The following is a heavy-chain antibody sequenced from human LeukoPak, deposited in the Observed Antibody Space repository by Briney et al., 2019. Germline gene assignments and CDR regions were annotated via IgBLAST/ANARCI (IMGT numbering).Heavy chain of an antibody. J-gene: IGHJ6*03. Sequence: ASVKVSCKASGFALYKYNIVWVRQAPGQGLEWVGWITAFNGNTNYGRKVQGRITMTTDTSTSTSYMELRNLRSDDTAVYYCARNTYGYKFSMDVWGKGTTVIISS. CDR1: GFALYKYN. V-gene: IGHV1-18*04. CDR2: ITAFNGNT. D-gene: IGHD5-24*01. CDR3: ARNTYGYKFSMDV.